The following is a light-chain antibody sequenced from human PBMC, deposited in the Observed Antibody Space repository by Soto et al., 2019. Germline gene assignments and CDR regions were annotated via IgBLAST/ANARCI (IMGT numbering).Light chain of an antibody. Sequence: DIQMTQSPSPLSASVGDRVYITCRTSQSISSYLNWYQAKPGKAPKLLMYEASCLESGFRSRLSGSGYGTDFTLTITSQQPEDSATYGCQQSYSSPPCNFGPGTRVDI. CDR1: QSISSY. CDR2: EAS. CDR3: QQSYSSPPCN. V-gene: IGKV1-39*01. J-gene: IGKJ3*01.